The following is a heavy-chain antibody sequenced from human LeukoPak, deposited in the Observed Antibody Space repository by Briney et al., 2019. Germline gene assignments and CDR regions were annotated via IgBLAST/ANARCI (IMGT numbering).Heavy chain of an antibody. CDR1: GGSISSYY. CDR3: ARDYVVMRPDAFDI. V-gene: IGHV4-4*07. Sequence: SETLSLTCTVSGGSISSYYRSWIRQPAGKGLEWIGRIYTSGSTNYNPSLKSRVTMSVDTSKNQFSLKLSSVTAADTAVYYCARDYVVMRPDAFDIWGQGTMVTVSS. CDR2: IYTSGST. J-gene: IGHJ3*02. D-gene: IGHD3-22*01.